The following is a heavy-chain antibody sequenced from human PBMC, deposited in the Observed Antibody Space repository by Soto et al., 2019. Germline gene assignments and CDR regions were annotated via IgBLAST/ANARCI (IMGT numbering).Heavy chain of an antibody. Sequence: ASVKVSCKASGYIFTTYSMHWVRQAPGQGLEWMGWINPNSGGAIYAQKFQGRVTMTMDTSITTAYMELSSLRSDDTAVYYCAREASAVLAVDYWGQGTLVTVSS. CDR1: GYIFTTYS. CDR2: INPNSGGA. V-gene: IGHV1-2*02. J-gene: IGHJ4*02. D-gene: IGHD6-13*01. CDR3: AREASAVLAVDY.